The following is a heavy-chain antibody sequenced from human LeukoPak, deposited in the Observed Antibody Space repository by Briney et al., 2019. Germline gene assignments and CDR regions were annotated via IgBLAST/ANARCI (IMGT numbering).Heavy chain of an antibody. J-gene: IGHJ5*02. CDR3: ARADRLHGGPYLIGP. V-gene: IGHV1-2*02. CDR2: INPNSGGT. D-gene: IGHD2-21*01. Sequence: GASVKVSCKTSGYSFTDYYMHWVRQAPGQGLEWMGWINPNSGGTSSAQKFQGRVTMTMDTSITTVYMEMSWLTSDDTAIYYCARADRLHGGPYLIGPWGQGTLVTVSS. CDR1: GYSFTDYY.